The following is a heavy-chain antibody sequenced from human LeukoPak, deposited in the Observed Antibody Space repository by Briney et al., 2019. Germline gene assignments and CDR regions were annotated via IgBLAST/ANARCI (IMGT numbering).Heavy chain of an antibody. CDR3: ASAISYDSSGSEFDY. CDR2: ISSSGSTI. V-gene: IGHV3-11*04. Sequence: GGSLRLSCAASGFTFSDYYMSWIRQAPGKGLEWVSYISSSGSTIYYADSVKGRFTISRDNAKNSLYLQMNSLRAEDTAVYYCASAISYDSSGSEFDYWGQGTLVTVSS. J-gene: IGHJ4*02. CDR1: GFTFSDYY. D-gene: IGHD3-22*01.